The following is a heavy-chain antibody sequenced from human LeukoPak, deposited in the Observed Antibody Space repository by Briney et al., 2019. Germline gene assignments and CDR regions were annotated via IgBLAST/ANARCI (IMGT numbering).Heavy chain of an antibody. D-gene: IGHD3-10*01. J-gene: IGHJ4*02. Sequence: SETPSLTCTVSGGSISSYYWSWIRQPPGKGLEWIGYIYYSGSTNYNPSLKSRVTISVDTSKNQFSLKLSSVTAADTAVYYCAGYGSGSYYMGFDYWGKGTLVTVSS. CDR3: AGYGSGSYYMGFDY. V-gene: IGHV4-59*01. CDR2: IYYSGST. CDR1: GGSISSYY.